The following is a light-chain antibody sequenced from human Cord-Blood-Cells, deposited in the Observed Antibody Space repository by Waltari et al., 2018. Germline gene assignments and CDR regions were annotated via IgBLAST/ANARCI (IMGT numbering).Light chain of an antibody. Sequence: DIQTTQSPSSLPASVGARVTITCRASQNIRSYLNWYQQKPGKAPKLLIYAASSLQSGVPSRFSGSGSGTDFTLTISSLQPEDVATYYCQQSYSTPCSFGQGTKLEIK. V-gene: IGKV1-39*01. J-gene: IGKJ2*04. CDR3: QQSYSTPCS. CDR1: QNIRSY. CDR2: AAS.